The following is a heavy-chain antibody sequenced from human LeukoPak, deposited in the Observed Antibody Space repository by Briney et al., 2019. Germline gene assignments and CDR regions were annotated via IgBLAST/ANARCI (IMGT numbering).Heavy chain of an antibody. CDR3: VRNHRHWFDP. CDR1: GFSLSDHY. V-gene: IGHV3-72*01. CDR2: IRNAGDGYTT. Sequence: GGSLRLSCAASGFSLSDHYMDWVRQAPGQGPELIGHIRNAGDGYTTEYAASVKGRFIVSRDDSKNSLYLQMNGLKPEDTAVYYCVRNHRHWFDPWGQGTLVTVSS. J-gene: IGHJ5*02.